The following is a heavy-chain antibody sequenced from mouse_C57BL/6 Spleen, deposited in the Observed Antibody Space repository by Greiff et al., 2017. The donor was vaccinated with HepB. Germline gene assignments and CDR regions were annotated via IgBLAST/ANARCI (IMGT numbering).Heavy chain of an antibody. V-gene: IGHV1-26*01. CDR3: ARKNSHWYFDV. Sequence: EVQLQQSGPELVKPGASVKISCKASGYTFTDYYMNWVKQSHGKSLEWIGDINPNNGGTSYNQKFKGKATLTVDKSSSTAYMELRSLTSEDSAVYYCARKNSHWYFDVWGTGTTVTVSS. J-gene: IGHJ1*03. CDR1: GYTFTDYY. CDR2: INPNNGGT.